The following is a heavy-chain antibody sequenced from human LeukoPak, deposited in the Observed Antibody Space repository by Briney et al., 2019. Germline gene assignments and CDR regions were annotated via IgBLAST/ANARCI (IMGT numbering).Heavy chain of an antibody. Sequence: GGTLRLSCVASGLTFSSYAMTWVQQAPGKGLEWVSSISASGATTFNADSVKGRFTISRDNSKNTLYLQMNGLRAEDTAVYFCAKIGVGPAAYKYWGQGTLVTVSS. CDR2: ISASGATT. CDR1: GLTFSSYA. J-gene: IGHJ4*02. V-gene: IGHV3-23*01. D-gene: IGHD2-2*01. CDR3: AKIGVGPAAYKY.